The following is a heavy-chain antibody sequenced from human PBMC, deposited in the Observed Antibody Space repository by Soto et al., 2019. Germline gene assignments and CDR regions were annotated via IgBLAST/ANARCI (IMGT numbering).Heavy chain of an antibody. V-gene: IGHV1-69*01. CDR1: GGTFSSYA. CDR3: ARELDCSSTSCERGWFDP. D-gene: IGHD2-2*01. CDR2: IIPIFGTA. Sequence: QVQLVQSGAEVKKPGSSVKVSCKASGGTFSSYAISWVRQAPGQGLEWMRGIIPIFGTANYAQKFQGRVTITADESTSTAYMELSSLRSEDTAVYYCARELDCSSTSCERGWFDPWGQGTLVTVSS. J-gene: IGHJ5*02.